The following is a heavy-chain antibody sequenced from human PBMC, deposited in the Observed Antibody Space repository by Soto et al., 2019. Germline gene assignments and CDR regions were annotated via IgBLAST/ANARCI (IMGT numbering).Heavy chain of an antibody. V-gene: IGHV3-53*01. Sequence: GGSLRLSCAASGFTVSSNDMSWVRQAPGKGLEWVSVIYSGGSTYYADSVKGRFTISRDNSKNTLYLQMNSLRAEDTAVYYCARGAAAGNYYYYYGMDVWGQGTTVTVSS. CDR2: IYSGGST. CDR3: ARGAAAGNYYYYYGMDV. D-gene: IGHD6-13*01. CDR1: GFTVSSND. J-gene: IGHJ6*02.